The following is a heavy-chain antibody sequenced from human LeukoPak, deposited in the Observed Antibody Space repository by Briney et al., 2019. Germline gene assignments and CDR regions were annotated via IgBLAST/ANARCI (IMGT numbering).Heavy chain of an antibody. J-gene: IGHJ4*02. CDR1: GFSLSTSGVA. CDR3: VHSKPSVWTFDYHNSGYYYFDY. Sequence: ESGPTLVKPTQTLTLTCSFSGFSLSTSGVAVGSIRQPPVKALEWLALIYWDDDKDYSPSLKSRPTITKDTSKNQVVLTMTNMDPVDTATYFCVHSKPSVWTFDYHNSGYYYFDYWGQGSLVTASS. V-gene: IGHV2-5*02. CDR2: IYWDDDK. D-gene: IGHD3-22*01.